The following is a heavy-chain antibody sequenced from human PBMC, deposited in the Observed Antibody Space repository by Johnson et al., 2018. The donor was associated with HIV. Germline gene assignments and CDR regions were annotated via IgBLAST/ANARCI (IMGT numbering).Heavy chain of an antibody. J-gene: IGHJ3*01. CDR2: ISGSGGST. CDR1: GFTFSSHA. D-gene: IGHD6-6*01. CDR3: AKDLSSSSL. V-gene: IGHV3-23*04. Sequence: VQLVESGGGVVRPGRSLRLPCAASGFTFSSHAMSWVRQAPGQGLDWVSAISGSGGSTYYADSVKGRFTISRDNSKNTLYLQMNSLRAEDTAVYYCAKDLSSSSLWGQGTMVTVSS.